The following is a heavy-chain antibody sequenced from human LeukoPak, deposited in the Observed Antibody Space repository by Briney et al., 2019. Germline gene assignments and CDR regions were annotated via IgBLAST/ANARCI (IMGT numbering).Heavy chain of an antibody. CDR2: IRANGGFI. D-gene: IGHD3-22*01. J-gene: IGHJ3*02. V-gene: IGHV3-9*03. Sequence: GGSLRLSCAVSGFNFDDYAIHWVRQGPGKGLEWVAGIRANGGFISNGESVKGRFTISRDNPRNSVFLQMNFLRAEDMAMYFCTKEVQRWHSYFYRPSYALDIWGQGTMVSVSS. CDR3: TKEVQRWHSYFYRPSYALDI. CDR1: GFNFDDYA.